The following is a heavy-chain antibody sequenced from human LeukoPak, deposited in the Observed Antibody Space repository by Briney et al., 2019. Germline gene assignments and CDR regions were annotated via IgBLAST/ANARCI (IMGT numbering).Heavy chain of an antibody. Sequence: ASVKVSCKASGYTFTGYYMHWVRQAPGQGLEWKGWINPASGATTYAQKFQGRVTMTRDTSISTAYMELSRLRSDDTAVYYCARGITIFGFSFDYWGQGTLVTVSS. CDR1: GYTFTGYY. J-gene: IGHJ4*02. CDR2: INPASGAT. V-gene: IGHV1-2*02. D-gene: IGHD3-3*01. CDR3: ARGITIFGFSFDY.